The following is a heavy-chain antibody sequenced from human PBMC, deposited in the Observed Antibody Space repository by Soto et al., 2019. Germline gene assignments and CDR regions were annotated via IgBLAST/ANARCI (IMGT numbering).Heavy chain of an antibody. CDR3: ARHRDYSLDY. V-gene: IGHV5-51*01. CDR2: IYPGDSDT. J-gene: IGHJ4*02. D-gene: IGHD4-4*01. Sequence: EVQLVQSGAEVKKPGESLKISCKGAGYRFSDYWIGWVRQMPGKGLEWMGIIYPGDSDTRYSPSFQGQVTISVDKSFNTAYLQWGSLKASDTAMYYCARHRDYSLDYWGQGTLVTVSS. CDR1: GYRFSDYW.